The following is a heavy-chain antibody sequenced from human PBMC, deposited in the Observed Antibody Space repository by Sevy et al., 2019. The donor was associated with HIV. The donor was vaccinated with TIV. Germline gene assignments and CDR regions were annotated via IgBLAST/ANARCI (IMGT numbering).Heavy chain of an antibody. J-gene: IGHJ3*02. CDR3: AREITKDDAFDI. D-gene: IGHD3-16*01. CDR1: GFTFSSYS. CDR2: ISSSSSYI. V-gene: IGHV3-21*01. Sequence: GGPLRLSCAASGFTFSSYSMNWVRQAPGKGLEWVSSISSSSSYIYYADSVKGRFTISRDNAKNSLYLQMNSLRAEDTAVYYCAREITKDDAFDIWGQGTMVTVSS.